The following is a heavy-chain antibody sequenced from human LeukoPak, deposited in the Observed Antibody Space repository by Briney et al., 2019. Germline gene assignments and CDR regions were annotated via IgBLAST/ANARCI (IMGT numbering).Heavy chain of an antibody. CDR2: IYYSGST. CDR1: GDSISSYY. CDR3: ARGASTWYGWFDP. V-gene: IGHV4-59*08. Sequence: PSETLSLTCSISGDSISSYYWTWIRQPPGKGVEWIGYIYYSGSTNYNPSLKSRVTISVDTSKNQFSLKLSSVAAADTAVYFCARGASTWYGWFDPWGQGTVVTVSS. D-gene: IGHD6-13*01. J-gene: IGHJ5*02.